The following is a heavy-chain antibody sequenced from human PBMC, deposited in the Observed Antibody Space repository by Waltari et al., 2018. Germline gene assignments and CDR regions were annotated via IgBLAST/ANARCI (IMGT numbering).Heavy chain of an antibody. V-gene: IGHV1-2*02. J-gene: IGHJ5*02. Sequence: QVQLVQSGAEVKKPGASVKVSCKASGYPFTGYYMHWVRQAPGQGFEWMGWINPNSGGTNYAQKFQGRVTMTRDTSISTAYMELSRLRSDDTAVYYCAYQSGYYPVNWFDPWGQGTLVTVSS. CDR2: INPNSGGT. CDR3: AYQSGYYPVNWFDP. D-gene: IGHD3-22*01. CDR1: GYPFTGYY.